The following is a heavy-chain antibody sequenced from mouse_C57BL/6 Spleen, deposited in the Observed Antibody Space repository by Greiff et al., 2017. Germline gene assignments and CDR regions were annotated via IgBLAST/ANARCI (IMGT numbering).Heavy chain of an antibody. CDR1: GYTFTDYN. CDR2: INPNNGGT. CDR3: ARDYYGSSYPSFAY. D-gene: IGHD1-1*01. Sequence: VQLQQSGPELVKPGASVKMSCKASGYTFTDYNMHWVKQSHGKSLEWIGYINPNNGGTSYNQKFKGKATLTVNKSSSTAYMELRSLTSEDSAVYYCARDYYGSSYPSFAYWGQGTLVTVSA. V-gene: IGHV1-22*01. J-gene: IGHJ3*01.